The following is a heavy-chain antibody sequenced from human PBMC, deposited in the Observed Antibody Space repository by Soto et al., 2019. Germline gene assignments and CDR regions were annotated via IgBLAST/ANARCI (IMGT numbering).Heavy chain of an antibody. CDR2: IIPIFGTA. D-gene: IGHD1-26*01. CDR1: GGTFSSYA. J-gene: IGHJ5*02. CDR3: ARSSGSLDWFDP. V-gene: IGHV1-69*13. Sequence: SVKVSCKASGGTFSSYAISWVRQAPGQGLEWMGGIIPIFGTANYAQKFQGRVTITADESTGTAYMELRSLRSDETAVYYCARSSGSLDWFDPWVQGTMVTVSA.